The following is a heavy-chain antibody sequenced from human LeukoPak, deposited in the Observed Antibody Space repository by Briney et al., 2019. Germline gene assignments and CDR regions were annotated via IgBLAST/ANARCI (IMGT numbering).Heavy chain of an antibody. J-gene: IGHJ5*02. D-gene: IGHD3-10*01. V-gene: IGHV4-59*08. CDR2: IYYSGST. CDR1: GGSISSYY. CDR3: ARQGPPTGLWFGELLSKNWFDP. Sequence: SETLSLTCTVSGGSISSYYWSWIRQPPRKGLEWIGYIYYSGSTNYNPSLKSRVTISVDTSKNQFSLKLSSVTAADTAVYYCARQGPPTGLWFGELLSKNWFDPWGQGTLVTVSS.